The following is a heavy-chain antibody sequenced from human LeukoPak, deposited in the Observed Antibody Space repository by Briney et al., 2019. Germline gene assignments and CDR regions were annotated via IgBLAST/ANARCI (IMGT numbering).Heavy chain of an antibody. CDR1: GFTFSSSA. Sequence: PGGSLRLSCAASGFTFSSSAMSWVRQAPGKGLEWVSSISGSGSGGSTYYADSVKGRFTISRDNSKNTLYLQMNSLRAEDTAVYYCARSRRYPGAFDIWGQGTMVTVSS. V-gene: IGHV3-23*01. CDR3: ARSRRYPGAFDI. D-gene: IGHD2-15*01. CDR2: ISGSGSGGST. J-gene: IGHJ3*02.